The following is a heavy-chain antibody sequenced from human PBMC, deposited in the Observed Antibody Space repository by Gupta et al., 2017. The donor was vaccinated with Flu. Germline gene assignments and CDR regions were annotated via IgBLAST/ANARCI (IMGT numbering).Heavy chain of an antibody. Sequence: EVQLVESGGGPVKPGGSLRLSCAASGFPFSFYSMTWVRQAPGKGLERGSSISSSGDYIHYADSVRGRFTVSSDNARKSVHLQMNSLRADDTAVYYCARRFCSDATCYFAFDLWGQGTMVTVSS. V-gene: IGHV3-21*01. CDR2: ISSSGDYI. J-gene: IGHJ3*01. CDR1: GFPFSFYS. CDR3: ARRFCSDATCYFAFDL. D-gene: IGHD2-2*01.